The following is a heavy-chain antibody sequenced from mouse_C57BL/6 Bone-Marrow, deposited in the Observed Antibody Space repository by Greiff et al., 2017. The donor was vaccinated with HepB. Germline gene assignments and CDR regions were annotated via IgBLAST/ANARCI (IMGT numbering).Heavy chain of an antibody. V-gene: IGHV5-15*01. D-gene: IGHD1-1*01. J-gene: IGHJ3*01. CDR2: ISNLAYSI. CDR1: GFTFSDYG. CDR3: ARGDYYGSLAY. Sequence: EVMLVESGGGLVQPGGSLKLSCAASGFTFSDYGMAWVRQAPRKGPEWVAFISNLAYSIYYADTVTGRFTISRENAKNTLYLEMSSRRSEDTAMYYCARGDYYGSLAYWGQGTLVTVSA.